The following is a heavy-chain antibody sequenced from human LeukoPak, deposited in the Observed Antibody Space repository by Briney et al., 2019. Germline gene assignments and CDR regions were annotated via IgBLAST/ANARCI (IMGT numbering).Heavy chain of an antibody. V-gene: IGHV3-21*01. Sequence: PGGSLRLSCAASGFTFSSYSMNWVRQAPGKGLEWVSSISSSSSYIYYADSVKGRFTISRDNAKNSLYLQMNSLRAEDTALYYCATNKGGYFDYWGQGTLVTVSS. CDR1: GFTFSSYS. J-gene: IGHJ4*02. CDR3: ATNKGGYFDY. CDR2: ISSSSSYI. D-gene: IGHD3-16*01.